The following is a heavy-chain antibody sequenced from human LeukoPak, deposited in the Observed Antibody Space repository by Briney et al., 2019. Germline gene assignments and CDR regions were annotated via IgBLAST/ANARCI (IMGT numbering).Heavy chain of an antibody. CDR3: ARLHVNTAEGFDY. CDR1: GVSFSGYY. Sequence: SETLSLTCAVYGVSFSGYYWSWVRQPPGKGLEWLGEINHSGSTNYNPSRKSRVTISVDTSKKQFALKLRSVTAADTAVYYCARLHVNTAEGFDYWGQGTLVTVSS. J-gene: IGHJ4*02. CDR2: INHSGST. D-gene: IGHD5-18*01. V-gene: IGHV4-34*01.